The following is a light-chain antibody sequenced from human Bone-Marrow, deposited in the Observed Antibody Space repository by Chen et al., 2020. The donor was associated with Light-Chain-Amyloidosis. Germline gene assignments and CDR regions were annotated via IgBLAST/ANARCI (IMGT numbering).Light chain of an antibody. CDR2: KGR. J-gene: IGLJ3*02. V-gene: IGLV3-27*01. Sequence: SYELTQPSSVSVSPGQTARITCSGDVLAKKYARWFQQKPGQAPVLVIYKGRERPSGIPERFSGSSSGTTVTLTISGAQVEDEADYYCYSAADNNRWVFGGGTKLTVL. CDR3: YSAADNNRWV. CDR1: VLAKKY.